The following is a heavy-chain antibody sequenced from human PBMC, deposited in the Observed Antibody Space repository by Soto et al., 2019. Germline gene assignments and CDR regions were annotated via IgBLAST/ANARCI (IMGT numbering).Heavy chain of an antibody. Sequence: SVKVSCKASGGTFSSYAISWVRQAPGQGLEWMGGIIPIFGTANYAQKFQGRVTITADKSTSTAYMELSSLRSEDTAVYYCARDRSGWTGYYYYVMDVWGQGSTVIVSS. D-gene: IGHD6-19*01. V-gene: IGHV1-69*06. J-gene: IGHJ6*02. CDR2: IIPIFGTA. CDR3: ARDRSGWTGYYYYVMDV. CDR1: GGTFSSYA.